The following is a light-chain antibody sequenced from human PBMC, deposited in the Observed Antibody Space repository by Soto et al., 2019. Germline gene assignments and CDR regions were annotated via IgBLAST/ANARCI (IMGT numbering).Light chain of an antibody. V-gene: IGKV1-39*01. J-gene: IGKJ1*01. Sequence: IQMSQSPSSLSASVGDRVTISCRASQSITNYLNWYQQKPGKAPKFLIYAASSLQSGVPSRFSGSGSGTDFTLTISSLQPEDFATYYCQQSFSTPTFGQGTIVDI. CDR2: AAS. CDR3: QQSFSTPT. CDR1: QSITNY.